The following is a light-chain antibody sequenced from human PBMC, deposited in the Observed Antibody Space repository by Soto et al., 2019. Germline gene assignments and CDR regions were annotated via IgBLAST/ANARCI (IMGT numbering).Light chain of an antibody. Sequence: DIVLTQSPGTLSLSPGETATLSCRASQSVSSKYLAWYQQKPGQAPRVLIYGASIRATGVPERFSGGGSGTDFTLTITRPEPEDFAVYYCQQFGSSLFTFGPGTKVDFK. J-gene: IGKJ3*01. CDR2: GAS. CDR3: QQFGSSLFT. V-gene: IGKV3-20*01. CDR1: QSVSSKY.